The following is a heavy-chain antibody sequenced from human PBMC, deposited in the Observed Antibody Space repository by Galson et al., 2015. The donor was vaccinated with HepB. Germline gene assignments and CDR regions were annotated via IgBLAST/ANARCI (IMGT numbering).Heavy chain of an antibody. CDR3: GSGLSTSFIDY. V-gene: IGHV3-21*01. CDR1: GLSFRNYS. CDR2: ISRSSTYI. Sequence: SLRLSCAASGLSFRNYSMYWVRQAPGRGLEWLSSISRSSTYIYDADSVKGRFTISRDNAKQSLYLQMSSLRAEDTAIYYCGSGLSTSFIDYWGQGILVTVSS. D-gene: IGHD6-6*01. J-gene: IGHJ4*02.